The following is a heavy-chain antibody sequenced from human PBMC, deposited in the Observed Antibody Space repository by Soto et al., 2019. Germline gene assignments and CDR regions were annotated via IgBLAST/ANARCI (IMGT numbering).Heavy chain of an antibody. CDR3: ARDAYYDSSDQGDFDI. V-gene: IGHV3-33*01. CDR2: IWYDGSNK. D-gene: IGHD3-22*01. J-gene: IGHJ3*02. CDR1: GFTFRSYG. Sequence: GGSLRLSCAASGFTFRSYGMHWVRQAPCKGLEWVAVIWYDGSNKYYADSVKGRFTVSRDNSKNTLYLQMNALRAEDTAVYYCARDAYYDSSDQGDFDIWGQGTMVTVSS.